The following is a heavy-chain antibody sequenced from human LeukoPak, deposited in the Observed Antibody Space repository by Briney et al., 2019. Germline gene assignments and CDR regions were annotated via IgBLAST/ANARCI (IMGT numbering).Heavy chain of an antibody. CDR2: ISYDGSNK. Sequence: GGSLRLSCAASGFTFSSYGMHWVRQAPGKGLEWVAVISYDGSNKYYADSVKGRFTISRDNSKNTLYLQMNSLRAEDTAVNYCAKTMASYSGSPHAFDIWGQGTKVTVSS. D-gene: IGHD1-26*01. V-gene: IGHV3-30*18. J-gene: IGHJ3*02. CDR1: GFTFSSYG. CDR3: AKTMASYSGSPHAFDI.